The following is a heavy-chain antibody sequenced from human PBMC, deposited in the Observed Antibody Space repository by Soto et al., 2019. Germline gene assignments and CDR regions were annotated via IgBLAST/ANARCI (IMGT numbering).Heavy chain of an antibody. CDR3: AIHEGGSGSSSRVGYYDYGMDV. CDR2: IIPVFGTA. J-gene: IGHJ6*02. CDR1: GGTFSSYA. V-gene: IGHV1-69*12. Sequence: QVQLVQSGAEVKKPGSSVKVSCKASGGTFSSYAISWVRQAPGQGLEWMGGIIPVFGTADYAQKLQGRVTITADESTNTAYRGRSSLRCEDTAVYSCAIHEGGSGSSSRVGYYDYGMDVWGQGTTVTVSS. D-gene: IGHD3-10*01.